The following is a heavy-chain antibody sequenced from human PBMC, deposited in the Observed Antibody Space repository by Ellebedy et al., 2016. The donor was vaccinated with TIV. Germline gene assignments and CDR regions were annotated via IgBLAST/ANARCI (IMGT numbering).Heavy chain of an antibody. Sequence: SETLSLXXTVSGGSISSYYWSWIRQPPGKGLEWIGYIYYSGSTNYNPSLKSRVTISVDTSKNQFSLKLSSVTAADTAVYYCARGGKWEPYDYWGQGTLVTVSS. CDR3: ARGGKWEPYDY. D-gene: IGHD1-26*01. CDR1: GGSISSYY. CDR2: IYYSGST. V-gene: IGHV4-59*12. J-gene: IGHJ4*02.